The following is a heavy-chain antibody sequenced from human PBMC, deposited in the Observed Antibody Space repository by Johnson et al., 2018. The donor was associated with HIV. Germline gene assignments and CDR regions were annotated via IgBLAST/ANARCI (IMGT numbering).Heavy chain of an antibody. D-gene: IGHD6-13*01. CDR3: ARYSSSSRDTFDI. Sequence: QVQLVESGGGLVKPGGSLRLSCAASGFTFSNAWMRWIRQAPGKGLEWVSYISSSGTTIYYADSVKGRFTISRDNAKNSLYLQMNSLRAEDTAVYYCARYSSSSRDTFDIWGQGTMVTVSS. V-gene: IGHV3-11*04. CDR2: ISSSGTTI. CDR1: GFTFSNAW. J-gene: IGHJ3*02.